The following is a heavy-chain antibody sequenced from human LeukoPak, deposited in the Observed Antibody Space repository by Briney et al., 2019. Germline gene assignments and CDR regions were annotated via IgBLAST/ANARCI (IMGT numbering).Heavy chain of an antibody. Sequence: ASVKVSCKASGYTFTIYGISCVRQAPGQGLEWMGWISAYNGNTNYAQTLRGRVTMTTDTSTSTAYMELRSLRSDDTAVYYCARVTIPIVVVPAAVRVPDYWGQGTLVTVSS. J-gene: IGHJ4*02. CDR3: ARVTIPIVVVPAAVRVPDY. V-gene: IGHV1-18*01. CDR1: GYTFTIYG. CDR2: ISAYNGNT. D-gene: IGHD2-2*02.